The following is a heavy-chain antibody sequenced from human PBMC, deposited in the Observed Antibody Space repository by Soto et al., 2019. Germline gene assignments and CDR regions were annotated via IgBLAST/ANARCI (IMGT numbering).Heavy chain of an antibody. CDR2: LYYTGGT. V-gene: IGHV4-39*01. CDR1: GGSITTDGYF. D-gene: IGHD3-3*01. CDR3: ARLKYHDFWSGYPRCYFDY. J-gene: IGHJ4*02. Sequence: TSETLSLTCTVSGGSITTDGYFWGWIRQPPGKGLEWIGSLYYTGGTYYNPSLGSRVTISADKSKNQFSLKLTSVTAADTAVYYCARLKYHDFWSGYPRCYFDYWGQGTLVTVSS.